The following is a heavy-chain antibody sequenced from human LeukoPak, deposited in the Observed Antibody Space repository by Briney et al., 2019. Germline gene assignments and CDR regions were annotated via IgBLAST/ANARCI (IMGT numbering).Heavy chain of an antibody. J-gene: IGHJ4*02. CDR3: AKDTTYYYDSSGYYDY. CDR1: GFTFSSYA. V-gene: IGHV3-23*01. Sequence: PGGSLRLSCAASGFTFSSYAMSWVRQAPGKGLEWVSGISGSGGSTSYADSVKGRFTISRANSKNTLYLQMSSLRAEDTAVYYCAKDTTYYYDSSGYYDYWGQGTLVTVSS. D-gene: IGHD3-22*01. CDR2: ISGSGGST.